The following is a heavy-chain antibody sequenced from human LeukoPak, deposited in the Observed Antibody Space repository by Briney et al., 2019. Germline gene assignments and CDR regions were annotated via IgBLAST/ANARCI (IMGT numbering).Heavy chain of an antibody. V-gene: IGHV4-34*01. CDR3: ARRAVGPTFYYYYYMDV. CDR1: GGSFSDYY. J-gene: IGHJ6*03. D-gene: IGHD1-26*01. CDR2: ISHSGST. Sequence: SETLSLTCAVYGGSFSDYYWTWIRQPPGKGLEWIREISHSGSTNYNPSLKSRVTISVDTSKNQFSLNLSSVTAADTAVYYCARRAVGPTFYYYYYMDVWGKGTTVTVSS.